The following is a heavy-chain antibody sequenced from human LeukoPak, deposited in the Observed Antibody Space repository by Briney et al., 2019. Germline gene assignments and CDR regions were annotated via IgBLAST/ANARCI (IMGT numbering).Heavy chain of an antibody. V-gene: IGHV4-30-2*01. CDR1: GGSISSGGYY. CDR2: IYQSGST. D-gene: IGHD2-2*01. J-gene: IGHJ6*03. CDR3: ATWGGYCSSTSCYDGPDYYYYYYMDV. Sequence: PSETLSLTCTVSGGSISSGGYYWSWIRQPPGKGLEWIGYIYQSGSTYYNPSLKSRVTISVDRSKNQFSLKLSSVTAADTAVYYCATWGGYCSSTSCYDGPDYYYYYYMDVWGKGTTVTVSS.